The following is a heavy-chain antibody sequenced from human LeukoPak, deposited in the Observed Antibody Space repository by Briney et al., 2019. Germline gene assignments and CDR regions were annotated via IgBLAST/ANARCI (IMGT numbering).Heavy chain of an antibody. Sequence: SVKVSCKASGGTFSSYAISWVRQAPGQGLEWMGRIFPILGIANYAQKFQGRVTIIADKSTSTAYMELSSLRSEDTAVYYCARDFSPRMSPATYWGQGTLVTVSS. CDR3: ARDFSPRMSPATY. J-gene: IGHJ4*02. CDR1: GGTFSSYA. V-gene: IGHV1-69*04. D-gene: IGHD3-3*01. CDR2: IFPILGIA.